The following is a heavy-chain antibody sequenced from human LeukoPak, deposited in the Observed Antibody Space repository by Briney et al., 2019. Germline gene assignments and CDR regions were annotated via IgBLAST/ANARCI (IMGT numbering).Heavy chain of an antibody. CDR3: ARGIVVQPSANWFDP. Sequence: ASVKVSCKASGGTFSSYAISWVRQAPGQGLEWMGGIIPIFGTANYAQKFQGRVTITADESTSTAYMELSSLRSEDTAVYYCARGIVVQPSANWFDPWGQGTPVTVSS. J-gene: IGHJ5*02. V-gene: IGHV1-69*13. D-gene: IGHD2-2*01. CDR1: GGTFSSYA. CDR2: IIPIFGTA.